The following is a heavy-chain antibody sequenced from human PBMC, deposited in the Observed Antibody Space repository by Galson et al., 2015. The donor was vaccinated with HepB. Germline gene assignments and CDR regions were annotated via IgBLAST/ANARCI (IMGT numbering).Heavy chain of an antibody. J-gene: IGHJ4*02. D-gene: IGHD3-22*01. CDR2: IYYSGST. CDR1: GGSISSGDYY. CDR3: ARESSTYYYDSSGPFDY. V-gene: IGHV4-30-4*01. Sequence: TLSLTCTVSGGSISSGDYYWSWIRQPPGKGLEWIGYIYYSGSTYYNPSLKSRVTISVDTSKNQFSLKLSSVTAADTAVYYCARESSTYYYDSSGPFDYWGQGTLVTVSS.